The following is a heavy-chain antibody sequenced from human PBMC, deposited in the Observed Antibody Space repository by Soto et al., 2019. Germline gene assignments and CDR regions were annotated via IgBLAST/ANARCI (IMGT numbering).Heavy chain of an antibody. CDR3: AREKAVYGSVSQDSDFDY. Sequence: QVQLVQSGAEVKKPGASVKVSCKASGYTFTSYGISWVRQAPGQGLEWMGWISAYNGNTNYAQKLQGRVTMTTDTSSSTAYMELRSLRADDTAVYYCAREKAVYGSVSQDSDFDYRGQGTLVTVSS. V-gene: IGHV1-18*01. J-gene: IGHJ4*01. CDR1: GYTFTSYG. D-gene: IGHD3-10*01. CDR2: ISAYNGNT.